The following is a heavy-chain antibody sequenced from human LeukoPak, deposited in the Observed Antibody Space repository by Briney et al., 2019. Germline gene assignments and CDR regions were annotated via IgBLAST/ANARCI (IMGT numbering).Heavy chain of an antibody. D-gene: IGHD3-3*02. V-gene: IGHV3-7*01. J-gene: IGHJ4*02. CDR1: GFTFSSYW. CDR2: IKQDGSEK. Sequence: PGGSLRLSCAASGFTFSSYWMSWVRQAPGKGLEWVANIKQDGSEKHYVDSVKGRFTISRDNANNSLYLQMNSLRAEDTAVYYCARDGAFRIYDYWGQGTLVTVSS. CDR3: ARDGAFRIYDY.